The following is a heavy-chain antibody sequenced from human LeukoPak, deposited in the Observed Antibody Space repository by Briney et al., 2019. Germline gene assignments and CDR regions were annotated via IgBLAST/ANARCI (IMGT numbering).Heavy chain of an antibody. J-gene: IGHJ4*02. V-gene: IGHV4-59*01. CDR3: ARGYSGSLHYFDY. CDR1: GDSIRDYY. Sequence: SETLSLTCTVSGDSIRDYYWSWLRQPQGKGLEWGGYIYYSGSANYNPSLKSRVTISVDKSKNQYSLKLSSVTAADTAGYYCARGYSGSLHYFDYWGQGTLVTVSS. CDR2: IYYSGSA. D-gene: IGHD1-26*01.